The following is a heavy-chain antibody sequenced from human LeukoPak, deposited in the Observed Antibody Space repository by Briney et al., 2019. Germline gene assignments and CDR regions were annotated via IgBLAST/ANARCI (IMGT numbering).Heavy chain of an antibody. CDR3: ARVRDSVITSGFDY. Sequence: PGGSLRLSCAASGFTFSTYAMSWVRQAPGKGLEWLSGLSGRGRDTYYADSVKGRFTISRDESKNTLYLQMNSLRAEDTAVYYCARVRDSVITSGFDYWGRGTLVTVSS. CDR1: GFTFSTYA. J-gene: IGHJ4*02. V-gene: IGHV3-23*01. CDR2: LSGRGRDT. D-gene: IGHD3-22*01.